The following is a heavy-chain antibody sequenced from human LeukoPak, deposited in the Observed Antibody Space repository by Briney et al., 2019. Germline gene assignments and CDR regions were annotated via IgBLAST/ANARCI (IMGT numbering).Heavy chain of an antibody. D-gene: IGHD1-26*01. Sequence: SETLSLTCTVSGYSISSGYYWGWIRQPPGKGLEWIGSLYYSGSTYYKPSLKSRVTMSIDTSKNQFSLKLSSVTAADTALYYCARHYAGSVQHWGQGTLVTVSS. CDR3: ARHYAGSVQH. CDR1: GYSISSGYY. CDR2: LYYSGST. J-gene: IGHJ1*01. V-gene: IGHV4-38-2*02.